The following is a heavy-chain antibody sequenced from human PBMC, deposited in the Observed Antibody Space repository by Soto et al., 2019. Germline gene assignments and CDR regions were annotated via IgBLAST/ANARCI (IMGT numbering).Heavy chain of an antibody. Sequence: ASVKVSCKAAGYTFTSYDINWVRQAPGQGLEWVGWINPTSEYTAHAQKFQGRVTLTREISTATAYMELSSLTSEDTAVYFCVRQLHPGYSSEWGPGPHVTVSS. J-gene: IGHJ4*02. CDR1: GYTFTSYD. V-gene: IGHV1-8*01. CDR3: VRQLHPGYSSE. D-gene: IGHD2-15*01. CDR2: INPTSEYT.